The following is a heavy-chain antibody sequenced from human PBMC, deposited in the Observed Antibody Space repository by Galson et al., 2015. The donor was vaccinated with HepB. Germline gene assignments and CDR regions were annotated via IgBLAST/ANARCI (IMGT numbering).Heavy chain of an antibody. Sequence: SLRLSCAASGFTVSSNYMTWVRQAPGKGLDWVSVIYSGGSTYYADSVKGRFTISRDNSKNTLYLQMNSLRAEDTAVYYCARSPYNWNYPFDYWGQGTLVTVSS. CDR1: GFTVSSNY. J-gene: IGHJ4*02. D-gene: IGHD1-7*01. CDR3: ARSPYNWNYPFDY. CDR2: IYSGGST. V-gene: IGHV3-66*01.